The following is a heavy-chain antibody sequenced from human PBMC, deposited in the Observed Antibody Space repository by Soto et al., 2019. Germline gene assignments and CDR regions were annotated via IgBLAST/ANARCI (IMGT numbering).Heavy chain of an antibody. Sequence: QVQLVQSGAEVKKPGASVKFSCKASGYTFTAYYMHWLRQAPGQGLEWMGWSNPNSGGTNYAQRFQGRVTVTNDTSISTTYMELSSLGSDDTAVYYCARGDFERSGNYNAGWFAPWGQGTLVTVSS. D-gene: IGHD3-22*01. CDR1: GYTFTAYY. CDR2: SNPNSGGT. CDR3: ARGDFERSGNYNAGWFAP. J-gene: IGHJ5*02. V-gene: IGHV1-2*02.